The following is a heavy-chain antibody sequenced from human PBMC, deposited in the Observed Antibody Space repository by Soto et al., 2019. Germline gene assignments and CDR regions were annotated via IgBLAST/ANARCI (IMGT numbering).Heavy chain of an antibody. CDR2: IWYDGSNK. D-gene: IGHD3-16*02. Sequence: PGGSLRLSCAASGFTFSSYSTHWVRQAPGKGLEWVAVIWYDGSNKYYADSVKGRFTISRDNSKNTLYLQMNSLRAEDTAVYYCARGSRYIWGSYRYTGAFDIWGKGTMVTVSS. J-gene: IGHJ3*02. CDR1: GFTFSSYS. V-gene: IGHV3-33*08. CDR3: ARGSRYIWGSYRYTGAFDI.